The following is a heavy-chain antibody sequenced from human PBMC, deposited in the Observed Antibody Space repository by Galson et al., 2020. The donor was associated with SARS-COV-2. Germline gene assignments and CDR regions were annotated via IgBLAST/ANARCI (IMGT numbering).Heavy chain of an antibody. CDR1: GGSIRRGGYY. CDR2: IYNSGNT. J-gene: IGHJ4*02. V-gene: IGHV4-31*03. D-gene: IGHD3-10*01. CDR3: ARGARPATLVRGVIVGFDY. Sequence: ASETLSLTCTVSGGSIRRGGYYWSWIRQHPGKGLEGVGSIYNSGNTYYNPAFKSRLTISVDTSKNQVSLRLTSVTAADTAMYFCARGARPATLVRGVIVGFDYWGQGTPVTVSS.